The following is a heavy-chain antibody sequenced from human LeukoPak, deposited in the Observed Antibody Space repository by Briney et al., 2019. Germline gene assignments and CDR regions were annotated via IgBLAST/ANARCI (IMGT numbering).Heavy chain of an antibody. D-gene: IGHD2-8*01. Sequence: PGGSLRLSCAASGYTFSNYGMHWVRQAPGKGLEWVAFIWYDGSNRYYADSVKGRFTISRDNSENTLFLQMSSLRTGDTAVYYCAKDPLGFCTRATCRYLDSWGQGTLVTVSS. CDR2: IWYDGSNR. CDR1: GYTFSNYG. V-gene: IGHV3-30*02. J-gene: IGHJ4*02. CDR3: AKDPLGFCTRATCRYLDS.